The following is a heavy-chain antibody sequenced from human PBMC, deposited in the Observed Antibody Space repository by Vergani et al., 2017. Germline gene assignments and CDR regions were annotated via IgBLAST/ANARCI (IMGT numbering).Heavy chain of an antibody. CDR2: ISSSSSTI. CDR3: ARMWGYCSGGSCYSSDY. D-gene: IGHD2-15*01. V-gene: IGHV3-48*04. J-gene: IGHJ4*02. CDR1: GFTFSSYS. Sequence: EVQLVESGGGLVQPGGSLRLSCAASGFTFSSYSMNWVRQAPGKGLEWVSYISSSSSTIYYAYSVKGRFTISRDNAKNSRNLQMNSLRAEDTAVYYCARMWGYCSGGSCYSSDYWGQGTLVTVSS.